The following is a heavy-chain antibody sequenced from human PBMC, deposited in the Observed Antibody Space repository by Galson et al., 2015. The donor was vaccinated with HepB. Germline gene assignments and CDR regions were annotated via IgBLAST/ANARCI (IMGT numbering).Heavy chain of an antibody. CDR1: GFTFSSYA. D-gene: IGHD4-11*01. CDR3: ARLPRSNPGGV. V-gene: IGHV3-48*01. CDR2: ITSSSSTI. Sequence: SLRLSCAASGFTFSSYAMSWVRQAPGKGLEWVSYITSSSSTIYYADSVKSRFTISRDNAKNSLYLQMNSLRVEDTAVYYCARLPRSNPGGVWGKGTTVTVSS. J-gene: IGHJ6*04.